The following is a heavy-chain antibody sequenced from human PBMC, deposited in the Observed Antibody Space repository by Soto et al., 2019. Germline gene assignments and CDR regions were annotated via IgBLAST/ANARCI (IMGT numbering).Heavy chain of an antibody. J-gene: IGHJ5*02. CDR1: GGTFSSYT. V-gene: IGHV1-69*08. CDR2: IIPILGIA. CDR3: AREVSHRFGP. Sequence: QVQLVQSGAEVKKPGSSVKVSCKASGGTFSSYTISWVRQAPGQGLEWMGRIIPILGIANYAQKFQGRVTITADKSTSTAYMELRSLSSEVTAVHYSAREVSHRFGPWGQGTLVNVSS.